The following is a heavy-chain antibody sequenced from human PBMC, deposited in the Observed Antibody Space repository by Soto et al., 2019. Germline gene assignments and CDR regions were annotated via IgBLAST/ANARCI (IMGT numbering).Heavy chain of an antibody. CDR3: AKESTHNYLTSSDY. D-gene: IGHD3-10*01. CDR2: IGGSGGPT. J-gene: IGHJ4*02. Sequence: GSLRLSCADSGFTFSTYAMNWVRQAPGKGLEWVSAIGGSGGPTYYADSVRGRFTISRDNSKSTLYLQMNSLRAEDTAVYYCAKESTHNYLTSSDYWGQGTLVTVSS. V-gene: IGHV3-23*01. CDR1: GFTFSTYA.